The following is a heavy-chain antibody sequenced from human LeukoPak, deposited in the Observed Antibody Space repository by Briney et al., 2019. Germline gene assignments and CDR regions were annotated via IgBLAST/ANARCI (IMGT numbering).Heavy chain of an antibody. J-gene: IGHJ4*02. D-gene: IGHD2-2*01. V-gene: IGHV3-11*06. CDR2: ISSSSSYT. CDR3: ARVGSGPAALKLLFDY. CDR1: GFTFSDYY. Sequence: GGSLRLSCAASGFTFSDYYMSWIRQAPGKGLEWVSYISSSSSYTNYADSVKGRFTISRVNAKNSLYLQMNSLRAEDTAVYYCARVGSGPAALKLLFDYWGQGTLVTVSS.